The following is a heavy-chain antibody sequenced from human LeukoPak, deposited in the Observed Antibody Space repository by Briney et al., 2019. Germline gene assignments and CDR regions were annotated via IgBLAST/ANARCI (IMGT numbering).Heavy chain of an antibody. J-gene: IGHJ4*02. CDR3: ARATTPALVVAGNY. CDR2: INTGGNST. D-gene: IGHD6-19*01. Sequence: GGSLRLSCAASGFTFSTYWMHWVRQAPGKGLVWVSQINTGGNSTTYADSVKGRFTVSRDNAKNTLYLQMNSLRAEDTAVYYCARATTPALVVAGNYWGQGTLVTVSS. CDR1: GFTFSTYW. V-gene: IGHV3-74*01.